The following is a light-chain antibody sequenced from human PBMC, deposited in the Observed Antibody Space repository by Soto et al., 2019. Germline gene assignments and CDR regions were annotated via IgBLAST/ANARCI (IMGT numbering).Light chain of an antibody. J-gene: IGLJ2*01. CDR2: EVS. V-gene: IGLV2-14*01. CDR1: SGDIGSYNR. CDR3: SSYTSSSTLGV. Sequence: QSVLTQPASVSGSPGQSITISCTGTSGDIGSYNRVSWYQQHPGKAPKLMIYEVSNRPSGVSNRFSGSKSGNTASLTISGLQAEDEADYYCSSYTSSSTLGVFGGGTKLTVL.